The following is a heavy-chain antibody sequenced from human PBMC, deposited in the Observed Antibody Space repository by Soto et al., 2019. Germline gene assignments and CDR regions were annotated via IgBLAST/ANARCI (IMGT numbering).Heavy chain of an antibody. CDR3: ASALVDYGDYYFDR. Sequence: SETLSLTCTVSGGSVSSYYWTWIRQSAGKGLEWIGRIFISGSTNYNPSFNSRVTMSVDTSKNQFSLKLSSVTAADTATYYCASALVDYGDYYFDRWGQGTLVTVSS. CDR2: IFISGST. V-gene: IGHV4-4*07. CDR1: GGSVSSYY. D-gene: IGHD4-17*01. J-gene: IGHJ4*02.